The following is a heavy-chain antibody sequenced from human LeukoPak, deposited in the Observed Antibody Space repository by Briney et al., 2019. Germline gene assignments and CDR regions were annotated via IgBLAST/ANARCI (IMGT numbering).Heavy chain of an antibody. D-gene: IGHD3-22*01. V-gene: IGHV3-30*02. CDR1: GFTFSSYG. CDR3: AREMKYYYDSSGHGWFDP. CDR2: IRYDGSNK. J-gene: IGHJ5*02. Sequence: GGSLRLSCAASGFTFSSYGMHWVRQAPGKGLEWVAFIRYDGSNKYYADSVKGRFTISRDNAKNSLYLQMNSLRAEDTAVYYCAREMKYYYDSSGHGWFDPWGQGTLVTVSS.